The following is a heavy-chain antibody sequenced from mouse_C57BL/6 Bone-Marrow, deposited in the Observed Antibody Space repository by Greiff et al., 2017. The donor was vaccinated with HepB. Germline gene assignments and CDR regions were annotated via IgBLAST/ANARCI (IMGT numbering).Heavy chain of an antibody. CDR3: ARHGSFAY. CDR2: ISGGGGNT. Sequence: EVKLMESGGGLVKPGGSLKLSCAASGFTFSSYTMSWVRQTPEKRLEWVATISGGGGNTYYPDSVKGRFTISRDNAKNTLYLQMSSLRSEDTALYYCARHGSFAYWGQGTLVTVSA. V-gene: IGHV5-9*01. J-gene: IGHJ3*01. D-gene: IGHD1-1*01. CDR1: GFTFSSYT.